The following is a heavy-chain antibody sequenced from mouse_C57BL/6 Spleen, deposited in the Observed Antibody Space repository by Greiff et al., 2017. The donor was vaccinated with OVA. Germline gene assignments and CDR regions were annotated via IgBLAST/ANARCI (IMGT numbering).Heavy chain of an antibody. CDR3: ARRVTTAGFDV. J-gene: IGHJ1*03. CDR1: GFTFSDYY. D-gene: IGHD1-2*01. Sequence: DVHLVESEGGLVQPGSSMKLSCTASGFTFSDYYMAWVRPVPEKGLEWVANINYDGSSTYYLDSLKSRFIISRDNAKNILYLQMSSLKSEDTATYYCARRVTTAGFDVWGTGTTVTVSS. CDR2: INYDGSST. V-gene: IGHV5-16*01.